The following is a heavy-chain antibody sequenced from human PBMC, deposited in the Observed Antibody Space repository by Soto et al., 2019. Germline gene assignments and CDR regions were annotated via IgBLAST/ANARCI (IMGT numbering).Heavy chain of an antibody. Sequence: SQTLSLTCAISGDSVSSNSAAWNWIRQSPSRGLEWLRRTYYRSKWYNDYAVSVKSRITINPDTSKNQFSLQLNTVTPEDTAVYYCARGSSIYSSSWYRWEQYYDYNGMDVWGQGTTVTVSS. CDR2: TYYRSKWYN. CDR3: ARGSSIYSSSWYRWEQYYDYNGMDV. V-gene: IGHV6-1*01. J-gene: IGHJ6*02. D-gene: IGHD6-13*01. CDR1: GDSVSSNSAA.